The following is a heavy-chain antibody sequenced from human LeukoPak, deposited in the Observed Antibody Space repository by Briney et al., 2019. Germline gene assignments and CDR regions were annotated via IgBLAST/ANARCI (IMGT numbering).Heavy chain of an antibody. V-gene: IGHV4-59*08. J-gene: IGHJ5*02. CDR3: ARSFYNTGGWFDP. CDR2: IYHSGST. D-gene: IGHD5-24*01. Sequence: PSETLSLTCTVSGGSISSYYWSWIRQPPGKGVEWIGSIYHSGSTDYNASLKSRVTISVDTSKNQFSLKLSSVTDADAAMYYCARSFYNTGGWFDPWGQGTLVTVSS. CDR1: GGSISSYY.